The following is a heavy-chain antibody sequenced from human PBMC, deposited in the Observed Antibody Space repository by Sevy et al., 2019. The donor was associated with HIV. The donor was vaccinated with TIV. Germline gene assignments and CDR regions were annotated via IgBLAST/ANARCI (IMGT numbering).Heavy chain of an antibody. D-gene: IGHD2-15*01. V-gene: IGHV1-18*01. CDR3: ARAYCSGGRCYSLAY. CDR2: ISAFNSDT. CDR1: GYTFTSYR. J-gene: IGHJ4*02. Sequence: ASVKVSCKASGYTFTSYRIMWVRQGPGQGLEWMGWISAFNSDTNYAQKLQARVTMTTDTSTSTVYMELRSLGSDDTAVYYCARAYCSGGRCYSLAYWGQGTLVTVSS.